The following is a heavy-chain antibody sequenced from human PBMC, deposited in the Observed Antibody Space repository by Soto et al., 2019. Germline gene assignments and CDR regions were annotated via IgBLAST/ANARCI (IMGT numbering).Heavy chain of an antibody. CDR2: ISGSGGST. CDR1: GFTFSSYA. V-gene: IGHV3-23*01. Sequence: GGSLRLSCAASGFTFSSYAMSWVRQAPGKGLEWVSAISGSGGSTYYADSVKGRFTISRDNSKNTLYLQMNSLRAEDTAVYYCAKDKGAGPVVTAPRAGPGWGQGTLVTVSS. J-gene: IGHJ4*02. D-gene: IGHD2-21*02. CDR3: AKDKGAGPVVTAPRAGPG.